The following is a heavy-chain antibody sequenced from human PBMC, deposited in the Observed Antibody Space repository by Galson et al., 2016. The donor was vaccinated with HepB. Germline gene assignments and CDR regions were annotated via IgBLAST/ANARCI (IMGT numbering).Heavy chain of an antibody. CDR1: GYNFPDYW. J-gene: IGHJ5*02. CDR3: ARHGDVNTAMLSFHT. CDR2: IDPTDSYT. D-gene: IGHD5-18*01. V-gene: IGHV5-10-1*01. Sequence: QSGAEVKKPGESLTISCKGSGYNFPDYWISWVRQMPGKGLEWMGRIDPTDSYTNYSPSFQGHVTISADSSINTAYLRWRSLKASDTATYSCARHGDVNTAMLSFHTWGQGGLVIGSS.